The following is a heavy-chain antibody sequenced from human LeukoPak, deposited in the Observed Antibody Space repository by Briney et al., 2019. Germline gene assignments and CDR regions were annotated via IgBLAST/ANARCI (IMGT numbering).Heavy chain of an antibody. CDR3: ARGRQHIVVVTADRGWFDP. D-gene: IGHD2-21*02. J-gene: IGHJ5*02. CDR2: INRSGST. CDR1: GGSFSGYY. V-gene: IGHV4-34*01. Sequence: SETLSLTCAVYGGSFSGYYWSWIRQPPGKGLEWIGEINRSGSTNYNPSLKSRVTISVDTSKNQFSLKLSSVTAADTAVYYCARGRQHIVVVTADRGWFDPWGQGTLVTVSS.